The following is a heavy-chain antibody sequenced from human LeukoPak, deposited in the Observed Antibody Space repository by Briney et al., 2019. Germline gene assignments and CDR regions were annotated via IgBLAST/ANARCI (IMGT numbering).Heavy chain of an antibody. CDR3: GREELYAMYF. V-gene: IGHV3-74*01. J-gene: IGHJ6*01. D-gene: IGHD1-7*01. CDR1: GFTFSNYW. CDR2: INSDGSST. Sequence: PGGSLRLSCAASGFTFSNYWMQWVRQAPGKGLVWVSRINSDGSSTRYADSVKGRFTISRDNAKNTLFLQMNSLRAEDTAVYYCGREELYAMYFWGQGTTVTVSS.